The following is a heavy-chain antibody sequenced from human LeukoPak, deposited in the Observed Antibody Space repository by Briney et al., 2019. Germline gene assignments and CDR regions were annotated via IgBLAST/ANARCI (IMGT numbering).Heavy chain of an antibody. Sequence: AGGSLRLSCAASGFTFSSYAMSWVRQAPGKGLEWVSGISWNSGRIGYADSVKGRFTISRDNAKNSLYLQMNSLRAEDTAAYYCARVIAAADGPAIFDYWGQGTLVTVSS. CDR1: GFTFSSYA. CDR2: ISWNSGRI. CDR3: ARVIAAADGPAIFDY. D-gene: IGHD6-13*01. J-gene: IGHJ4*02. V-gene: IGHV3-9*01.